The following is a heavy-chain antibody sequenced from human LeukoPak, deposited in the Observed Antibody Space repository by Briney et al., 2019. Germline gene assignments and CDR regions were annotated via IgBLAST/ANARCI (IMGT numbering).Heavy chain of an antibody. CDR2: IYYSGST. Sequence: PSGTLSHTCTVSGGSISSYYWSWIRQPPGKGLEWIGYIYYSGSTNYNPSLKSRVTISVDTSKNQFSLKLSSVTAADTAVYYCARGGGYYYLDFWGQGTLVTVSS. CDR1: GGSISSYY. D-gene: IGHD3-22*01. J-gene: IGHJ4*02. CDR3: ARGGGYYYLDF. V-gene: IGHV4-59*08.